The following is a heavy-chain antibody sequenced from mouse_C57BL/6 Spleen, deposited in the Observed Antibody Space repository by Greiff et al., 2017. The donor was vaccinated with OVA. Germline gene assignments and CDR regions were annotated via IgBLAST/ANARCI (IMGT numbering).Heavy chain of an antibody. Sequence: EVMLVESGGGLVKPGGSLKLSRAASGFTFSDYGMHWVRQAPETGLAWVAYISSGSSTIYYAETVKGRFTISRDNAKNTLFLQMTSLRSEDTAMYYCARGDYDDGGFDYWGQGTTLTVSS. CDR1: GFTFSDYG. CDR2: ISSGSSTI. CDR3: ARGDYDDGGFDY. V-gene: IGHV5-17*01. J-gene: IGHJ2*01. D-gene: IGHD2-4*01.